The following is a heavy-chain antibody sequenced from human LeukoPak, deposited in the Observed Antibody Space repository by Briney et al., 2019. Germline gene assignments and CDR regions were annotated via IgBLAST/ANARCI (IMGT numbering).Heavy chain of an antibody. Sequence: GSLRLSCAASGFTFSSYSMNWVRQAPGKGLEWVSYISSSSSTIYYADSVKGRFTISRDNAKNSLYLQMNSLRAEDTAVYYCARGNTEGFYYYYMDVWGKGTTVTVSS. CDR1: GFTFSSYS. V-gene: IGHV3-48*01. CDR3: ARGNTEGFYYYYMDV. CDR2: ISSSSSTI. J-gene: IGHJ6*03. D-gene: IGHD5-18*01.